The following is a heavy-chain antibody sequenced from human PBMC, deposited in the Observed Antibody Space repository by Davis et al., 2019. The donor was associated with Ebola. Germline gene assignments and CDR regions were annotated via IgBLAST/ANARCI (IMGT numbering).Heavy chain of an antibody. D-gene: IGHD2-15*01. J-gene: IGHJ5*02. CDR2: INHSGST. CDR3: AREQFLVVVAATPLYWFDP. V-gene: IGHV4-34*01. Sequence: PSETLSLTCAVYGGSFSGYYWSWIRQPPGKGLEWIGEINHSGSTNYNPSLKSRVTISVDTSKNQFSLKLSSVTAADTAVYYCAREQFLVVVAATPLYWFDPWGQGTLVTVSS. CDR1: GGSFSGYY.